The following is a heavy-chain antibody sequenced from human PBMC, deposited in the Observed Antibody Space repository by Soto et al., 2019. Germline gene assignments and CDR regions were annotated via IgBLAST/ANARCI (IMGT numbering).Heavy chain of an antibody. CDR3: ARGETSIAARRDWFAP. CDR2: INHSGST. CDR1: GGSFSGYY. Sequence: PSETLSLTCAVYGGSFSGYYWSWIRQPPGKGLEWIGEINHSGSTNYNPSLKSRVTISVDTSKNQFSLKLSSVTAADTAVYYCARGETSIAARRDWFAPWGQGTLVTVSS. J-gene: IGHJ5*02. D-gene: IGHD6-6*01. V-gene: IGHV4-34*01.